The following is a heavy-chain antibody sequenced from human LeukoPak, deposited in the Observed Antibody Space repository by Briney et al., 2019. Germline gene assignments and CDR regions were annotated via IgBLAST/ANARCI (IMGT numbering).Heavy chain of an antibody. Sequence: GGSLRLSCAASGFTFSSYGMHWVRQAPGKGLEWVAVIWYDGSNKYYADSVKGRFTISRDNSKNTLYLQMNALRAEDTATYYCARDAKLGELSYYYYIMDVWGQGTTVTVSS. CDR3: ARDAKLGELSYYYYIMDV. D-gene: IGHD3-10*02. J-gene: IGHJ6*02. V-gene: IGHV3-33*01. CDR1: GFTFSSYG. CDR2: IWYDGSNK.